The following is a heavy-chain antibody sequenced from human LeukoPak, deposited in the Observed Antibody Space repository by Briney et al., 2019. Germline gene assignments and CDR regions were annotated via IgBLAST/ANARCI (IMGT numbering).Heavy chain of an antibody. V-gene: IGHV3-30-3*01. D-gene: IGHD5-18*01. CDR1: GFTFSSYA. CDR3: ARDGEDTAMTPNFNFDY. J-gene: IGHJ4*02. Sequence: PGRSLRLSCAASGFTFSSYAMHWVRQAPDKGLEWVAVISYDGSNKYYADSAKGRFTISRDNAKNSLYLQMNSLRAEDTAVYYCARDGEDTAMTPNFNFDYWGQGTLVTVSS. CDR2: ISYDGSNK.